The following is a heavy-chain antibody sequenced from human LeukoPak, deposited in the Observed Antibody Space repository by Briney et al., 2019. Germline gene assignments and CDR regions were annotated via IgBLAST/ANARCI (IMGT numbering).Heavy chain of an antibody. D-gene: IGHD4-17*01. Sequence: PGGSLRLSCAASGFTVSSNYMSWVRQAPWKGLEWVSVIYSGGSTYYADSVKGRFTISRDNSKNTLYLQMNSLRAEDTAVYYCARDEPTVTTGPPVGSWGQGTLVTVSS. CDR1: GFTVSSNY. J-gene: IGHJ4*02. CDR3: ARDEPTVTTGPPVGS. V-gene: IGHV3-53*01. CDR2: IYSGGST.